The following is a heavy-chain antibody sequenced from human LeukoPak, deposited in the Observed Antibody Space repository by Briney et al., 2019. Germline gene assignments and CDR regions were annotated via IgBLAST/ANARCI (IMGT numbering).Heavy chain of an antibody. Sequence: GGSLRLSCAASGFTLSDYYMSWIRQAPGKGLEWVSYSSSSGSTIYYADSVKGRFTISRDNSKNTMYLQMNSLRPEDTAVFYCARAYCTGGSCYGRYYYGMDVWGQGTTVTVSS. J-gene: IGHJ6*02. CDR2: SSSSGSTI. V-gene: IGHV3-11*04. CDR1: GFTLSDYY. CDR3: ARAYCTGGSCYGRYYYGMDV. D-gene: IGHD2-15*01.